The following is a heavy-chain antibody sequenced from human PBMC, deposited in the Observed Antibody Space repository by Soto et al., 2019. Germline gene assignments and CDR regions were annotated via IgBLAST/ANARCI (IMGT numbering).Heavy chain of an antibody. CDR3: ARDPRPDPPLFDY. CDR1: GYTFTGYF. CDR2: MNPSGDTT. V-gene: IGHV1-46*01. J-gene: IGHJ4*02. Sequence: ASVKVSCKASGYTFTGYFMHWVRQAPGQRLEWMGIMNPSGDTTSYAQKFQGRVTMTRDTSTSTIYMELSSLRSDDTAVYYCARDPRPDPPLFDYWGQGTLVTVSS.